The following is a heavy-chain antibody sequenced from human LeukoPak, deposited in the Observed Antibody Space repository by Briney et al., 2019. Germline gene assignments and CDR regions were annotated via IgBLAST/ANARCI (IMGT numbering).Heavy chain of an antibody. V-gene: IGHV1-69*13. CDR2: IIPIFGTA. CDR1: GGTFSSYA. CDR3: ARGISGSYSLAFDI. Sequence: GASVKVSCKASGGTFSSYAISWVRQAPGQGLEWMGGIIPIFGTANYAQKFQGRVTITADESTSTAYMELSSLRSEDTAVYYCARGISGSYSLAFDIWGQGTMVTVSS. J-gene: IGHJ3*02. D-gene: IGHD1-26*01.